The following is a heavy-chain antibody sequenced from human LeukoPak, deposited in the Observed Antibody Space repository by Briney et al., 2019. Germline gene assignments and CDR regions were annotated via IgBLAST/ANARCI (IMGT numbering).Heavy chain of an antibody. CDR3: AREQRYCGSTSCYSFFDY. CDR1: RFTFDDYG. CDR2: INWNGDST. D-gene: IGHD2-2*01. J-gene: IGHJ4*02. Sequence: GGSLRLSCAAPRFTFDDYGMSWVRQAPGKGLEWVSGINWNGDSTGYGDSVKGRFTISRDNARNSLYLQMNSLRAEDTAFYYCAREQRYCGSTSCYSFFDYWGQGTLVTVSS. V-gene: IGHV3-20*04.